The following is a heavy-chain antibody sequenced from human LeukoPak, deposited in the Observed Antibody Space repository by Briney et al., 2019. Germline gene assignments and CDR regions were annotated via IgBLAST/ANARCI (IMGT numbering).Heavy chain of an antibody. CDR3: ARMPPVGGSYVY. V-gene: IGHV4-34*01. CDR1: GGSFSVYY. Sequence: PSETLSLTCAVYGGSFSVYYWTWIRQPPGKGLEWIGYISHSGSTNYNPSLKSRVTISVDTSKNQFSLKLSSVTAADTAVYYCARMPPVGGSYVYWGQGTLVTVSS. CDR2: ISHSGST. J-gene: IGHJ4*02. D-gene: IGHD1-26*01.